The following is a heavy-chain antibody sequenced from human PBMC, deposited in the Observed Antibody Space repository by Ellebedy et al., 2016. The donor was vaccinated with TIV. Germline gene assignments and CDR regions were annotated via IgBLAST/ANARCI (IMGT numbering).Heavy chain of an antibody. CDR3: GRVVSDYIWGSYRLDY. V-gene: IGHV1-18*01. Sequence: ASVKVSCKASGYTFTSYGIGWVRQAPGQGLEWMGWVSVYNDNTNYAQKVQDRVTMTTDTSTSTAYMELRSLRSDDTAVYFCGRVVSDYIWGSYRLDYWGQGTLVTVSS. J-gene: IGHJ4*02. D-gene: IGHD3-16*02. CDR2: VSVYNDNT. CDR1: GYTFTSYG.